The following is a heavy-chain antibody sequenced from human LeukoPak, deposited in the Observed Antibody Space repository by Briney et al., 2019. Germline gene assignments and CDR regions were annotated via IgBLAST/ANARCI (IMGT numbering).Heavy chain of an antibody. Sequence: GKSLRLSCVASGFTFSSHTIHWVRQAPGKGLEWVAVMSIDGSKKFYADSVKGRFTISRDNAKNSLYLQMNSLRAEDTAVYYCARARYFDWLLYFDYWGQGTLVTASS. V-gene: IGHV3-30*04. D-gene: IGHD3-9*01. CDR1: GFTFSSHT. CDR2: MSIDGSKK. J-gene: IGHJ4*02. CDR3: ARARYFDWLLYFDY.